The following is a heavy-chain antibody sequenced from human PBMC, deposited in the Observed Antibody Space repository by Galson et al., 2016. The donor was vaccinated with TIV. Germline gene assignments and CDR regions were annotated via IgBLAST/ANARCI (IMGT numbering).Heavy chain of an antibody. CDR2: IYSTGST. D-gene: IGHD2-15*01. CDR1: GFDVSRHY. V-gene: IGHV3-53*01. J-gene: IGHJ6*02. Sequence: SLRLSCAASGFDVSRHYMSWVRQAPGKGLDWVSFIYSTGSTKYADSVKGRFTISRDSSGNTVFLQMNSLRAEDTAVYYCARHLSAADYFGMDVWGQGTTVTVSS. CDR3: ARHLSAADYFGMDV.